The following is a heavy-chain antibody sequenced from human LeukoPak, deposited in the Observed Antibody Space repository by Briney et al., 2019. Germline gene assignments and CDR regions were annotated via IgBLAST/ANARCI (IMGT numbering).Heavy chain of an antibody. CDR2: ISGSGGST. CDR3: AKITGYSYGWTDAFDI. V-gene: IGHV3-23*01. Sequence: PGGSLRLSRAASGFTFSSYAMSWVRQAPGKGLEWVSAISGSGGSTYYADSVKGRFTISRDNSKNTLYLQMNSLRAEDTAVYYCAKITGYSYGWTDAFDIWGQGTMVTVSS. J-gene: IGHJ3*02. CDR1: GFTFSSYA. D-gene: IGHD5-18*01.